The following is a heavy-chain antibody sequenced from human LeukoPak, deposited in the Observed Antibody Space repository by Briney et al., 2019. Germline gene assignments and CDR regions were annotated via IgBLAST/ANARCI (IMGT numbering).Heavy chain of an antibody. V-gene: IGHV3-64*02. CDR2: ISGDGGRT. J-gene: IGHJ3*02. D-gene: IGHD4-11*01. CDR3: ARERYSNYDGDGFDI. CDR1: RFTFSNFA. Sequence: GGSLRLSCAASRFTFSNFAMHWVRQAPGKGLEYVSGISGDGGRTYYADSVKGRFTISRDNSKNTLYVQMGGPRDEDTAVYYCARERYSNYDGDGFDIWGQGTMVTVSS.